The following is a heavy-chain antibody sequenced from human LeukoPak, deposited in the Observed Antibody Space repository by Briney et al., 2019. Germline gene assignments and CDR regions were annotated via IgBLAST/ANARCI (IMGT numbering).Heavy chain of an antibody. D-gene: IGHD3-3*01. CDR3: ARGYQIVFGVVPIYYFDY. Sequence: SETLSPTCAVYGGSFSGYYWSWIRQPPGKGLEWIGEINHSGSTNYNPSLKSRVTISVDTSKNQFSLKLSSVTAADTAVYYCARGYQIVFGVVPIYYFDYWGQGTLVTVSS. J-gene: IGHJ4*02. CDR1: GGSFSGYY. CDR2: INHSGST. V-gene: IGHV4-34*01.